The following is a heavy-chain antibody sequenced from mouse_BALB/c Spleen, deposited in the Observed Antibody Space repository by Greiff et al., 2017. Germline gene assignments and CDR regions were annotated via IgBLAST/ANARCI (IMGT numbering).Heavy chain of an antibody. V-gene: IGHV5-17*02. Sequence: EVQLQESGGGLVQPGGSRKLSCAASGFTFSSFGMHWVRQAPEKGLEWVAYISSGSSTIYYADTVKGRFTISRDNPKNTLYLEMSSLRSEDTAMYYCARGRGSSYGAYWGQGTLVTVSA. CDR1: GFTFSSFG. CDR2: ISSGSSTI. CDR3: ARGRGSSYGAY. D-gene: IGHD1-1*01. J-gene: IGHJ3*01.